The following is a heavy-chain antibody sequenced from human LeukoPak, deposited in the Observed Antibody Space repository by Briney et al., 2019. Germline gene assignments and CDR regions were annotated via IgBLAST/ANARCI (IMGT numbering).Heavy chain of an antibody. D-gene: IGHD2-2*01. CDR3: AKDLQIVVVPAAITSTFDY. CDR2: ISGSGGST. Sequence: GGSLRLSCAASGFTFSSYAMSWVRQAPGKGLEWVSAISGSGGSTYYADSVKGRFTISRDNSKNTLYLQMNSLRAEDTAVYYCAKDLQIVVVPAAITSTFDYWGQGTLVTVSS. V-gene: IGHV3-23*01. J-gene: IGHJ4*02. CDR1: GFTFSSYA.